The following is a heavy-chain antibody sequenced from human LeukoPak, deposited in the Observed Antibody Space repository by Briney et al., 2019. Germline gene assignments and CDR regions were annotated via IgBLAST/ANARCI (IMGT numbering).Heavy chain of an antibody. J-gene: IGHJ5*02. Sequence: SETLSLTCTVSGGSISSSSYYWGWIRQPPGNGLDWIGSNYYSGSTYYNPSLKSRVTISADTSKNQFSLKLSSVTAADTAVYYCARGIDMVRGVKSWFDPWGQGTLVTVSS. CDR1: GGSISSSSYY. CDR2: NYYSGST. V-gene: IGHV4-39*01. D-gene: IGHD3-10*01. CDR3: ARGIDMVRGVKSWFDP.